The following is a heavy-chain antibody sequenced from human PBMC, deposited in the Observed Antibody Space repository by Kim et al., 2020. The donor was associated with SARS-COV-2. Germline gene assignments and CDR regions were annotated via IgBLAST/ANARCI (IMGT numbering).Heavy chain of an antibody. CDR1: RGPLRGFY. Sequence: SETLSLTCGVSRGPLRGFYWNWLRQAPGKGLEWIGEITYSGGTNYNPSLERRGTMSVVTSKNQFSLRLTSLTAADTAVYFCTRGSAGSLVTASSYYFFD. CDR3: TRGSAGSLVTASSYYFFD. CDR2: ITYSGGT. V-gene: IGHV4-34*01. D-gene: IGHD2-21*02. J-gene: IGHJ4*01.